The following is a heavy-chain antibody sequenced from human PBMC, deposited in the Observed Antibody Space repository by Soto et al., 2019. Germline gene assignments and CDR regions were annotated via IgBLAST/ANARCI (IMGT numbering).Heavy chain of an antibody. Sequence: VQLMESGGGVVQPGRSLRLSCAASKFTFSNYGMHWVRQAPGKGLEWVALIWFDGSGQFYGDSVKGRFTISRDNSKNTLYLQMNNLTADDTAIYYWARGNDNSNYFLDSWGQGALVSVSA. CDR1: KFTFSNYG. CDR2: IWFDGSGQ. J-gene: IGHJ4*02. V-gene: IGHV3-33*01. CDR3: ARGNDNSNYFLDS. D-gene: IGHD4-4*01.